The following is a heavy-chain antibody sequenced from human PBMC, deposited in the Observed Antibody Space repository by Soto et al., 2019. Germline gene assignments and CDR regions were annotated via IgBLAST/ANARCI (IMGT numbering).Heavy chain of an antibody. D-gene: IGHD2-2*01. V-gene: IGHV4-39*07. Sequence: SETLSLTCTVSGGSISSNNYYWGWIRQPPGKGLEWIGSIYYSGSTYYNPSLKSRLTMSVDTSKRQFSLNLSSLTAADTAVYYCARVPDRWGQGTLVTVSS. J-gene: IGHJ5*02. CDR1: GGSISSNNYY. CDR3: ARVPDR. CDR2: IYYSGST.